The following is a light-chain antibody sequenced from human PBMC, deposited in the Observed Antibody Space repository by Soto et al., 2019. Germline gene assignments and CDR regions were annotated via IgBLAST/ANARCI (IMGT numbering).Light chain of an antibody. CDR2: DAS. CDR1: QSVSSY. Sequence: EIVLTQSPATLSLSPGERATLSCRASQSVSSYLAWYQQKPGQAPRLLIYDASNRATGIPARFSGSGSGTDFTLTISSLEPEDFAVYYCQQRSNWLGTFGPGTKVHIK. CDR3: QQRSNWLGT. J-gene: IGKJ3*01. V-gene: IGKV3-11*01.